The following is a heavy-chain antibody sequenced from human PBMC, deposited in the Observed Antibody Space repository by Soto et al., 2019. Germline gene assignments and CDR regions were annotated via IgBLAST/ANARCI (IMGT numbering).Heavy chain of an antibody. Sequence: QVQLVQSGAEVNKPGASVKVSCKASGYTFTSYAMHWVRQAPGQRLEWMGWINAGNGNTKYSQKFQGRVTITRDTSASTAYMELSSLRSEDTAVYYCATLRYFDWGGNWFDPWGQGTLVTVSS. J-gene: IGHJ5*02. CDR1: GYTFTSYA. CDR3: ATLRYFDWGGNWFDP. CDR2: INAGNGNT. V-gene: IGHV1-3*01. D-gene: IGHD3-9*01.